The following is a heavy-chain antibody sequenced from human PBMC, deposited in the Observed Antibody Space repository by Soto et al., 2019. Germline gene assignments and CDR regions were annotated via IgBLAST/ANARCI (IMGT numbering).Heavy chain of an antibody. CDR1: GGSISSGDYY. J-gene: IGHJ6*02. CDR2: IYYSGST. Sequence: PSETLSLTCTVSGGSISSGDYYWSWIRQPPGKGLEWIGYIYYSGSTYYNPSLKSRVTISVDTSKNQFSLKLSSVTAADTAVYYCARDPGTTIFYYYGMDVWGQGTTVTVSS. CDR3: ARDPGTTIFYYYGMDV. D-gene: IGHD1-7*01. V-gene: IGHV4-30-4*01.